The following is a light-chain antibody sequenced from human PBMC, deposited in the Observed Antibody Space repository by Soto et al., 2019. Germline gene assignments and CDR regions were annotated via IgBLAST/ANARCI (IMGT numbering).Light chain of an antibody. J-gene: IGLJ1*01. V-gene: IGLV2-23*01. Sequence: QSALTQPASVSGSPGQSITISCTGTSTDVGNYNLVFWYQQHPGRAPRLMIYDANKRPSGVSNRFSGSKSGNTVSLTISGLQAEDEADYSCCSYAGSYVFGTGTKLTVL. CDR3: CSYAGSYV. CDR2: DAN. CDR1: STDVGNYNL.